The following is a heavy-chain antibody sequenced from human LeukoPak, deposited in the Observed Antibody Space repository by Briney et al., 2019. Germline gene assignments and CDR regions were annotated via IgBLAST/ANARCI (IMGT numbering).Heavy chain of an antibody. CDR2: IYYSGST. CDR3: ARLETGYDSGGYDGWFDP. D-gene: IGHD3-22*01. J-gene: IGHJ5*02. Sequence: SETLSLTCTVSGGSISSGGYYWSWIRQHPGKGLEWIGYIYYSGSTYYNPSLKSRVTISVDTSKNQFSLKLRSVTAADTAVYYCARLETGYDSGGYDGWFDPWGQGTLVTVSS. CDR1: GGSISSGGYY. V-gene: IGHV4-31*03.